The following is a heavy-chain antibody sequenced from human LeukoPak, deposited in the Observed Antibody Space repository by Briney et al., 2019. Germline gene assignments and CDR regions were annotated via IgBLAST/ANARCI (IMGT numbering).Heavy chain of an antibody. V-gene: IGHV1-2*02. Sequence: GASVQVSCKASGYTFTGYYMHWVRQAPGQGLEWMGWINPNSGGTNYAQKFQGRVTMTRNTSISIAYMELSRLRSDDTAVYYCARDKVTDSTGYYGPPGPGSSFDIWGQGTMVTVSS. CDR2: INPNSGGT. J-gene: IGHJ3*02. CDR1: GYTFTGYY. CDR3: ARDKVTDSTGYYGPPGPGSSFDI. D-gene: IGHD3-22*01.